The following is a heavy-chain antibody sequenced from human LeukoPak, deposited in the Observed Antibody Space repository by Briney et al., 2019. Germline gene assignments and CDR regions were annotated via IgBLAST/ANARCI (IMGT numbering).Heavy chain of an antibody. J-gene: IGHJ4*02. CDR3: TQLLPRY. CDR1: GFTFSSYA. V-gene: IGHV3-15*01. Sequence: PEGSLRLSCAASGFTFSSYAMSWVRQAPGKGLEWVGRIKSKTDGGTTDYAAPVKGRFTISRDDSKNTLYLQMNSLKTEDTAVYYCTQLLPRYWGQGTLVTVSS. CDR2: IKSKTDGGTT. D-gene: IGHD5-24*01.